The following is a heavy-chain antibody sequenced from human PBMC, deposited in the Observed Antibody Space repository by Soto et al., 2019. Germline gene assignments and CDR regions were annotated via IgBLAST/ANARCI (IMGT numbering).Heavy chain of an antibody. D-gene: IGHD5-18*01. Sequence: ASVKVSCKASGYIFTSYYIHWVRQAPGQGLEWMGWINPFDGSRMFAQSFQGRVTMTRDTSTSTVYMEVSSLRSEDTAVYYCPRVDTGETSPFDHWGQGTLVTVSS. V-gene: IGHV1-46*03. J-gene: IGHJ4*02. CDR3: PRVDTGETSPFDH. CDR2: INPFDGSR. CDR1: GYIFTSYY.